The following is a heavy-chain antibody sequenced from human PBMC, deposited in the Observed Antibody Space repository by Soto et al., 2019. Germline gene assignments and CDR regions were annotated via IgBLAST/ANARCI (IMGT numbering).Heavy chain of an antibody. J-gene: IGHJ6*02. V-gene: IGHV1-18*01. CDR2: INGYTGNT. D-gene: IGHD3-16*01. Sequence: QVQLVQSGAEVKKPGASVKVSCKASGYTFTSYGLSWVRQAPGQGLEWMGWINGYTGNTNYAQKFQGRVTMTTDTSTNTAYLALWTLISDYTAVYYCSRSWVTGKGGIDVWGPGTTGTGSS. CDR3: SRSWVTGKGGIDV. CDR1: GYTFTSYG.